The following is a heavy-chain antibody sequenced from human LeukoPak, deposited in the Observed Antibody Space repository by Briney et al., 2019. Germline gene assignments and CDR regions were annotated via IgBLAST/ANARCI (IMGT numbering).Heavy chain of an antibody. Sequence: GGSLRLSCAVSGFTFSNYAMSWVRQAPGKGLEWVSVISNGGDTTFYADSVKGRFTISRDNSKNTLSLQMNSLRAEDTALYYCTRVQYKSSWYFDYWGQGTLVTVSS. D-gene: IGHD6-13*01. CDR2: ISNGGDTT. CDR1: GFTFSNYA. J-gene: IGHJ4*02. CDR3: TRVQYKSSWYFDY. V-gene: IGHV3-23*01.